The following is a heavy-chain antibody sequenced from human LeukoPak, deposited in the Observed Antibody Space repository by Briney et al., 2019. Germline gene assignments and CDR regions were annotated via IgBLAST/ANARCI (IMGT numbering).Heavy chain of an antibody. V-gene: IGHV1-3*01. Sequence: ASVKVSCKASGYTFTNYAMHWVRQAPGQRLEWMGWINAGNDNTKYSQKFQGRVTITRDTSASTAYMELSSLRSEDTAVYYCAQVSDYGGYFDYWGQGTLVTVSS. CDR3: AQVSDYGGYFDY. J-gene: IGHJ4*02. CDR2: INAGNDNT. CDR1: GYTFTNYA. D-gene: IGHD4-23*01.